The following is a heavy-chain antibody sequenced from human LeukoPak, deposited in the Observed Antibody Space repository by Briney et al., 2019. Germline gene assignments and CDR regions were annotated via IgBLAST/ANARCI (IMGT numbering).Heavy chain of an antibody. D-gene: IGHD5-18*01. V-gene: IGHV1-2*02. CDR3: ARDPLYSYGTEFDY. J-gene: IGHJ4*02. CDR2: INPNSGGT. Sequence: ASVKVSCKASGYTFTGYYMHWVRQAPGQGLEWMGWINPNSGGTNYARKFQGRVTMTRDTSISTAYMELSRLRSDDTAVYYCARDPLYSYGTEFDYWGQGTLVTVSS. CDR1: GYTFTGYY.